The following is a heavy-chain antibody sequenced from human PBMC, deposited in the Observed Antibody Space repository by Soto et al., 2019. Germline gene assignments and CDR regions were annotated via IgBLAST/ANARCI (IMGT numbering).Heavy chain of an antibody. CDR1: GFTFSSYA. J-gene: IGHJ4*02. Sequence: GGSLRLSCAASGFTFSSYAMSWARQAPGKGLEWVSGISASGVSTYYADSVKGRFTISRDNSENTLYLQMNSLRAEDTALYYCAKDRKTGSGWYWDYWGQGTLVTVSS. D-gene: IGHD6-19*01. CDR2: ISASGVST. CDR3: AKDRKTGSGWYWDY. V-gene: IGHV3-23*01.